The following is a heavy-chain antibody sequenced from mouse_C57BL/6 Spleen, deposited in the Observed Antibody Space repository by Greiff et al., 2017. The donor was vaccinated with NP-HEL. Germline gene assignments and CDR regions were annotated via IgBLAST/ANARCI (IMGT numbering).Heavy chain of an antibody. CDR3: ARGGVVSGYAMDY. V-gene: IGHV1-50*01. CDR1: GYTFTSYW. J-gene: IGHJ4*01. D-gene: IGHD1-1*01. Sequence: VQLQQPGAELVKPGASVKLSCKASGYTFTSYWMQWVKQRPGQGLAWIGEIDPSDSYTNYNQKFKGKATLTVDTSSSTAYMQLSSLTSEDSAVYYCARGGVVSGYAMDYWGQGTSVTVSS. CDR2: IDPSDSYT.